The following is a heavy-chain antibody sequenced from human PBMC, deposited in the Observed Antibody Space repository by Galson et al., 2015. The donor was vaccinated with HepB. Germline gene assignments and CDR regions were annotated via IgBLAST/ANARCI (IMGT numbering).Heavy chain of an antibody. CDR1: GYTFISHG. CDR3: ARDRPFTIRWQTPDY. CDR2: ITPYNGDI. J-gene: IGHJ4*02. Sequence: SVKVSCKASGYTFISHGISWVRQAPGQRLEWMGLITPYNGDIHYAERFQGRVTMTTDPSTSTVYMELTSLRSDDTAVYHCARDRPFTIRWQTPDYWGQGTLVNVTS. V-gene: IGHV1-18*04. D-gene: IGHD4-23*01.